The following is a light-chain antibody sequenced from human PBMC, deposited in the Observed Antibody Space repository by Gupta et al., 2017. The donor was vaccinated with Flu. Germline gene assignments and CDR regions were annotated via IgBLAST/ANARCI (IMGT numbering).Light chain of an antibody. CDR1: QSVSSD. V-gene: IGKV3-15*01. Sequence: ATLSVSPGERATLSCRASQSVSSDLAWYQQKPGQAPRLLIYGASTRATGIPARFSGSGSGTEFTLTISSRQSEDFAVYYCQQYNNWPPITFGQGTRLESK. CDR2: GAS. J-gene: IGKJ5*01. CDR3: QQYNNWPPIT.